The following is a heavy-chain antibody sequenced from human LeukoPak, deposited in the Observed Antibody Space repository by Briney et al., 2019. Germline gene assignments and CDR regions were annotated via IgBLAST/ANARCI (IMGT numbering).Heavy chain of an antibody. CDR2: ISSSSSYI. CDR1: GFTFSSYS. D-gene: IGHD3-3*01. V-gene: IGHV3-21*01. J-gene: IGHJ6*02. Sequence: GGSLRLSCAASGFTFSSYSMNWVRQAPGKGLEWVSSISSSSSYIYYADSVKGRFTISRDNAKNSPYLQMNSLRAEDTAVYYCARGDVLRFLEWLSHSYYYYGMDVWGQGTTVTVSS. CDR3: ARGDVLRFLEWLSHSYYYYGMDV.